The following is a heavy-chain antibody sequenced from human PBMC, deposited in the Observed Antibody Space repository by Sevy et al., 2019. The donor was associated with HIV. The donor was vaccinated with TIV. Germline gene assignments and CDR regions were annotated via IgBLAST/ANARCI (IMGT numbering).Heavy chain of an antibody. J-gene: IGHJ6*02. D-gene: IGHD3-10*01. V-gene: IGHV3-21*01. CDR2: ISSVSTII. CDR3: ARVVAYVSGNYYKYYYALDV. CDR1: GFSFNSYD. Sequence: GGSLRLSCAASGFSFNSYDMNWVRQAPGKGLEWVSSISSVSTIIYYGDSVRGRFSISRDNAKKSLYLQMDSLRVEDSAVYYCARVVAYVSGNYYKYYYALDVWGQGTAVTFSS.